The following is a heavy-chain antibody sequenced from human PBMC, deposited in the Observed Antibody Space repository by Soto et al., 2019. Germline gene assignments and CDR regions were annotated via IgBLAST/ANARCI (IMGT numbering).Heavy chain of an antibody. CDR3: AKDAIAVAGLRYYYYYMDV. CDR1: GFTFDDYA. Sequence: GGSLRLSCAASGFTFDDYAMHWVRQAPGKGLEWVSGISWNSGSIGYADSVKGRFTISRDNAKNSLYLQMNSLRAEDTALYYCAKDAIAVAGLRYYYYYMDVWGKGTTVTVSS. CDR2: ISWNSGSI. D-gene: IGHD6-19*01. J-gene: IGHJ6*03. V-gene: IGHV3-9*01.